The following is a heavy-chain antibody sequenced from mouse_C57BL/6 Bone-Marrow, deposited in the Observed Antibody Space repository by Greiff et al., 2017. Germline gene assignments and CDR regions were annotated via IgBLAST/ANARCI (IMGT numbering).Heavy chain of an antibody. V-gene: IGHV1-74*01. CDR1: GYTFTSYW. Sequence: QVQLKQPGAELVKPGASVKVSCKASGYTFTSYWMHWVKQRPGQGLEWLGRIHPSDSDTNYNQKFKGKATLTVDKSSSTAYMQLSSLTSEDSAVYYCAITFYYYGSSLDYWGQGTTLTVSS. D-gene: IGHD1-1*01. CDR3: AITFYYYGSSLDY. CDR2: IHPSDSDT. J-gene: IGHJ2*01.